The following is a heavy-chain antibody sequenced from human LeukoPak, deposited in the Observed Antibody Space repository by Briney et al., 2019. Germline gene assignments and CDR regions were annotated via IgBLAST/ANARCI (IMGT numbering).Heavy chain of an antibody. CDR2: IYPGDSDT. Sequence: GESLKISCKGSGYSFTNYWIGWVRQMPGKGLEWMGIIYPGDSDTRYSPSFQGQVTISADKSISTAYLQWRSLKASDTAMYYCARQLESYYDSSGYYRVGFDNWGQGTLVTASS. V-gene: IGHV5-51*01. CDR1: GYSFTNYW. J-gene: IGHJ4*02. D-gene: IGHD3-22*01. CDR3: ARQLESYYDSSGYYRVGFDN.